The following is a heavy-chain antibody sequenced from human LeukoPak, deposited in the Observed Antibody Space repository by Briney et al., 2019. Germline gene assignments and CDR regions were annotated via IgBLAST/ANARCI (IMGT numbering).Heavy chain of an antibody. Sequence: GGSLRLSCAASGFTFDDYAMHWVRQAPGKGLEWVSGISWNSGSIGYADSVKGRFTISRHNAKNSLYLQMNSLRAEDTALYYCAKDRYYYDSSGPPFDYWGQGTLVTVSS. CDR1: GFTFDDYA. D-gene: IGHD3-22*01. CDR3: AKDRYYYDSSGPPFDY. CDR2: ISWNSGSI. J-gene: IGHJ4*02. V-gene: IGHV3-9*01.